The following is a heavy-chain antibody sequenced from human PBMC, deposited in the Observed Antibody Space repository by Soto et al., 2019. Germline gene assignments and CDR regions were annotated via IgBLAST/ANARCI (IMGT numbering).Heavy chain of an antibody. CDR1: GGSISSYY. D-gene: IGHD6-19*01. Sequence: QVQLQESGPGLVKPSETLSLTCTDSGGSISSYYWSWIRQPPGKGLEWIGYIYYSGSTNYNPSLKSRVTISVDTSKNQFSLKLSSVTAADTAVYYCARGGWKLFDYWGQGTLVSVSS. CDR3: ARGGWKLFDY. V-gene: IGHV4-59*01. CDR2: IYYSGST. J-gene: IGHJ4*02.